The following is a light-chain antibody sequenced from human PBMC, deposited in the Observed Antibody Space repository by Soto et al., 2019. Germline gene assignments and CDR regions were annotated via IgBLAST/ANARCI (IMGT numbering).Light chain of an antibody. J-gene: IGKJ1*01. CDR1: QSISVW. CDR3: QQYNGYSTWT. V-gene: IGKV1-5*01. CDR2: DAS. Sequence: DIPMTQSPSTLSASVGDRVTITCRASQSISVWLAWYQQKPGRGPKLLIFDASTLKSGVQSRFSGSGSGTEFTLPINGLQPDDFATYYCQQYNGYSTWTFGQGTKVEFK.